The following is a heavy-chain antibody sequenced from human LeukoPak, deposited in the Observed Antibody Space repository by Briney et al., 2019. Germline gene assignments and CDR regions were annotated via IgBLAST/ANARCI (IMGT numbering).Heavy chain of an antibody. CDR1: GFTFRNSA. D-gene: IGHD1-1*01. CDR2: IGGHVHST. V-gene: IGHV3-23*01. Sequence: GGSLRLSCAAPGFTFRNSAMSWVRQAPGTGLEWVSSIGGHVHSTYYADSVIGRFTVSRDDSKNTLYLQMNSLRADDTAIYYSANHRTPDRYHWNYFDYWGQGTLVTVSS. J-gene: IGHJ4*02. CDR3: ANHRTPDRYHWNYFDY.